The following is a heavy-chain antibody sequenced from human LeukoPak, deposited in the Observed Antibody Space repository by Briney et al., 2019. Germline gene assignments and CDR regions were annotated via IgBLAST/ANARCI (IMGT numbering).Heavy chain of an antibody. D-gene: IGHD6-19*01. Sequence: GGSLRLSCAASGFTFDDYAMHWVRQAPGKGLEWVSGISWNSGSIGYADSVKGRFTISRDNAKNSLYLQMNSLRAEDMALYYCAKDKVAVAGTFGFFDYWGQGTLVTVSS. J-gene: IGHJ4*02. V-gene: IGHV3-9*03. CDR3: AKDKVAVAGTFGFFDY. CDR1: GFTFDDYA. CDR2: ISWNSGSI.